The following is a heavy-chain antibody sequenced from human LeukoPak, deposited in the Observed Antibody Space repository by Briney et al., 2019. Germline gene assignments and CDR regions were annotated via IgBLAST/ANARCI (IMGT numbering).Heavy chain of an antibody. CDR3: AKGDTSMVRTYYFDY. Sequence: GGSLRLSCAASGFTFSRFAMSWVRQAPGKGLEWVSVISGSGLTTFYADSVKGRFTIARDDSNNTLFLQMNSLRAEDTAVYYCAKGDTSMVRTYYFDYWGQGTLVTVSS. CDR1: GFTFSRFA. V-gene: IGHV3-23*01. J-gene: IGHJ4*02. CDR2: ISGSGLTT. D-gene: IGHD5-18*01.